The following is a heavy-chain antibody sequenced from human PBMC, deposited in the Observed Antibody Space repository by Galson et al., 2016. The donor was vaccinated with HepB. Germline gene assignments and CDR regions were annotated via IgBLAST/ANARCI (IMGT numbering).Heavy chain of an antibody. D-gene: IGHD2-21*01. Sequence: SLRLSCAASGFNVGSSYMSWVRQAPGRGLEWVSNIYTDTTTYYADSVRGRFTISRDKAKNTLHLQMDRLRVEDTAVYYCASERRLVGMDIWGKGTRVTVAA. V-gene: IGHV3-53*01. CDR2: IYTDTTT. CDR1: GFNVGSSY. J-gene: IGHJ6*01. CDR3: ASERRLVGMDI.